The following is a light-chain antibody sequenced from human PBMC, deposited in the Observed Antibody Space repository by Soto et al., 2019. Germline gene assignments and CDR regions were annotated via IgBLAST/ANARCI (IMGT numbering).Light chain of an antibody. J-gene: IGKJ1*01. CDR3: QQYDSTVWT. V-gene: IGKV3-20*01. Sequence: EILWSQSPGTLSLSPGETATLSCRASQTGDSRYLAWYQQKRGQAPRLLIYAASSRATGVPDRFSGSGSGTDFTLTIRRLEPEDFAVYYCQQYDSTVWTFGEGTKVDIK. CDR1: QTGDSRY. CDR2: AAS.